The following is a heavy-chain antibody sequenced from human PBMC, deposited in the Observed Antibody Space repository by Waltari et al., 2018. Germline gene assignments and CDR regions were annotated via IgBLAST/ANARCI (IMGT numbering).Heavy chain of an antibody. CDR2: ISGSGGST. CDR1: GFTFRIYA. V-gene: IGHV3-23*01. J-gene: IGHJ4*02. CDR3: ASSLYGDYTQIWGRVFDY. D-gene: IGHD4-17*01. Sequence: VQLLESGGGLVQSGGSLRLSCAASGFTFRIYALNCVRQAPGKGVEWGAVISGSGGSTDYADSVKGRFTISRDNSKNTLYLQMNNLRVEDTAVYYCASSLYGDYTQIWGRVFDYWGQGTLVTVSS.